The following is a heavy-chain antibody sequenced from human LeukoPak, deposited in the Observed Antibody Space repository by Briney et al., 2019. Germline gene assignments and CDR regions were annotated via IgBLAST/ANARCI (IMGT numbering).Heavy chain of an antibody. D-gene: IGHD3-10*01. CDR2: IYTSGST. Sequence: PSETLSLTCTVSGGSISSYYWSWIRQPAGKGLEWIGRIYTSGSTNYNPSLKSRVTMSVDTSKNQFSLKLSSVTAADTAVYYCARSMVRGVIRWFDPWGQGTLVTVSS. V-gene: IGHV4-4*07. J-gene: IGHJ5*02. CDR3: ARSMVRGVIRWFDP. CDR1: GGSISSYY.